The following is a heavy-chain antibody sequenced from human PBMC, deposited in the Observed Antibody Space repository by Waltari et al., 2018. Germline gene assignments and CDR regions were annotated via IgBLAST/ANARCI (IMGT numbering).Heavy chain of an antibody. V-gene: IGHV2-70*04. Sequence: QVTLKESGPALVKPTQTLTLTCTFSGFSLSTSGMRVSWIRQPPGKALELLARIDWDDDKFYSTSLKTRLTISKDTSKNQVVLTMTNMDPVDTATYYCARTRSIVGATTFAFDIWGQGTMVTVSS. CDR3: ARTRSIVGATTFAFDI. CDR2: IDWDDDK. D-gene: IGHD1-26*01. CDR1: GFSLSTSGMR. J-gene: IGHJ3*02.